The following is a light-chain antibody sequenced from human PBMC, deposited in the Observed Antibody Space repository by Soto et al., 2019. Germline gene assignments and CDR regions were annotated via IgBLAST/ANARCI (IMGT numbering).Light chain of an antibody. CDR2: DVS. Sequence: DIQMTQSPSTLSASVGDRVTITCRASQSISDSLAWYQQKPGKAPDLLLSDVSSLERGVASRFSGSGSGTEFTLTISSMQPDDSATYYCQQYHGYSRTFGQGTKVEI. CDR3: QQYHGYSRT. J-gene: IGKJ1*01. V-gene: IGKV1-5*01. CDR1: QSISDS.